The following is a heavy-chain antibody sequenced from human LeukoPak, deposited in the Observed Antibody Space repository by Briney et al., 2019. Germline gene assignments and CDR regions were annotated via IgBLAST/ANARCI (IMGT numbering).Heavy chain of an antibody. V-gene: IGHV4-38-2*02. Sequence: PSETLSLTCTVSGYSISRGYYWGWIRQPPGKGLEWIGSIYHSGSTYYNPSLKSRVTISVDTSKNQFSLKLSSVTAADTAVYYCARENVGNWFDPWGQGTLVTVSS. CDR1: GYSISRGYY. CDR2: IYHSGST. D-gene: IGHD1-26*01. J-gene: IGHJ5*02. CDR3: ARENVGNWFDP.